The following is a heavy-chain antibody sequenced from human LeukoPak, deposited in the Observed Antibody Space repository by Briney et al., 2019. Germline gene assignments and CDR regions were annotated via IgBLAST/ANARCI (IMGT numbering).Heavy chain of an antibody. CDR3: ARGSRMVRGIIHWFDP. Sequence: SETLSLTRAVYGGSFSGYYWSWIRQPPGKGLEWIGEINHSGSTNYNPSLKSRVTISVDTSKNQFSLKLSSVTAADTAVYYCARGSRMVRGIIHWFDPWGQGTLVTVSS. J-gene: IGHJ5*02. CDR1: GGSFSGYY. V-gene: IGHV4-34*01. CDR2: INHSGST. D-gene: IGHD3-10*01.